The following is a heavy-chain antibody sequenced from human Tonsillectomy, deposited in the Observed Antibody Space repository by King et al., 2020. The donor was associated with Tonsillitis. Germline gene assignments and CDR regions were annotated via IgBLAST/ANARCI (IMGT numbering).Heavy chain of an antibody. CDR2: KYHSGTS. Sequence: QLQESGPGVVKPSETLSLTCTVSGGSISSSDDNWAWIRQPPGKGLEWIGYKYHSGTSFYNPSLKRRIAISGGTAENRFSLKLSSLTAADTAVYFCARYVSGTFDYWGQGALVTVSS. V-gene: IGHV4-39*01. J-gene: IGHJ4*02. CDR1: GGSISSSDDN. CDR3: ARYVSGTFDY. D-gene: IGHD1-26*01.